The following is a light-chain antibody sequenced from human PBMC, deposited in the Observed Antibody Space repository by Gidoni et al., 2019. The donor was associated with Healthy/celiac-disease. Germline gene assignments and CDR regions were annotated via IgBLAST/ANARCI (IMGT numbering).Light chain of an antibody. J-gene: IGKJ3*01. CDR3: QTHNSYS. CDR2: KAS. V-gene: IGKV1-5*03. Sequence: DIQMTQSPATLSASVGDRVTITGRVSKSISSWLAWYQQKPGKAPKLQIYKASSLASGVPSRFSGSGSGTEFTLPIRSLQPDDFAPYYCQTHNSYSFGPGTKVDIK. CDR1: KSISSW.